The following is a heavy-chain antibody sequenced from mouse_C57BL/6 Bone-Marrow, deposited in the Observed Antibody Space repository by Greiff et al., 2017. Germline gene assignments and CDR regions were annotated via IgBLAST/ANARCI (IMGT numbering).Heavy chain of an antibody. Sequence: QVQLKQSGAELMKPGASVKLSCKATGYTFTGYWIEWVKQRPGHGLEWIGEILPGSGSTNYNEKFKGKATFTADTSSNTAYMQLSSLTTEDSAIYYCARPIYYYGSSYYFDYWGQGTTLTVSS. CDR3: ARPIYYYGSSYYFDY. CDR1: GYTFTGYW. J-gene: IGHJ2*01. CDR2: ILPGSGST. V-gene: IGHV1-9*01. D-gene: IGHD1-1*01.